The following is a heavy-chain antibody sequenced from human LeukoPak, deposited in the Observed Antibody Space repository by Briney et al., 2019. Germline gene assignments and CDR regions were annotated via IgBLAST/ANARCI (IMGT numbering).Heavy chain of an antibody. V-gene: IGHV3-74*01. CDR1: GFTFSSYW. D-gene: IGHD3-10*01. CDR2: INSDGSST. Sequence: GGSLRLSCAASGFTFSSYWMHWVRQAPGKVLVWVSRINSDGSSTSYADSVKGRFTISRDSSKNTLYLQMNSLRAEDTAVYYCAKDQGSITMVRGVPHYWGQGTLVTVSS. J-gene: IGHJ4*02. CDR3: AKDQGSITMVRGVPHY.